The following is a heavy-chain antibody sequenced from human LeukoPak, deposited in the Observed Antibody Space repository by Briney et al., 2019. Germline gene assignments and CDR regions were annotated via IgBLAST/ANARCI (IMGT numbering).Heavy chain of an antibody. Sequence: SVKVSCRASGDTFTSFVINWVRQAPGQGLEWMGRIVPMFVMTNYAQKFQDRVTITADKSTSTAYLELSRLTSDDTAVYYCARDYGGNSPHYYYGMDVWGQGTTVTVSS. V-gene: IGHV1-69*04. CDR1: GDTFTSFV. D-gene: IGHD4-23*01. CDR3: ARDYGGNSPHYYYGMDV. J-gene: IGHJ6*02. CDR2: IVPMFVMT.